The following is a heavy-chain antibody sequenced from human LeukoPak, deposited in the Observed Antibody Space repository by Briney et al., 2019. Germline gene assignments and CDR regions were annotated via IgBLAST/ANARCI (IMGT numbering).Heavy chain of an antibody. CDR2: IYSGGST. J-gene: IGHJ4*02. V-gene: IGHV3-53*05. Sequence: GGSLRLSCAASGFTVSSNYMSWVRQAPGKGLEWVSVIYSGGSTYYADSVKGRFTISRDNSKNTLYLQMNSLRAEDTAVYYCAKDGDQSYYFDYWGQGTLVTVSS. CDR1: GFTVSSNY. CDR3: AKDGDQSYYFDY. D-gene: IGHD3-10*01.